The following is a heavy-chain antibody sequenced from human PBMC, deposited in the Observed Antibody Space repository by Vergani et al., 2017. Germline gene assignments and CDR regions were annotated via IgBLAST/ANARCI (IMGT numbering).Heavy chain of an antibody. CDR1: GGSVSSGSYY. CDR3: VSIDPYYYDSSGYSAIDY. V-gene: IGHV4-61*01. Sequence: QVQLQESGPGLVKPSETLSLTCTVSGGSVSSGSYYWSWIRQPPGKGLEWIGYIYYSGSTNYNPSLKSRVTISVDTSKNQFSLKLSSVTAADTAVYYCVSIDPYYYDSSGYSAIDYWGQGTLVTVSS. J-gene: IGHJ4*02. D-gene: IGHD3-22*01. CDR2: IYYSGST.